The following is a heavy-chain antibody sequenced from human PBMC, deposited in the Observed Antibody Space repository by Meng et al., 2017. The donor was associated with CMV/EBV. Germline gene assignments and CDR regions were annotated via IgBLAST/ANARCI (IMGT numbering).Heavy chain of an antibody. Sequence: ASVKVSCKASGYTFTSYDINWVRQATGQGLEWMGWMNPNRGNTGYAQKFQGRVTMTRNTSISTAYMELSSLRSEDTAVYYCARGRGSFRKRQQLTFDYWGQGTLVTVSS. J-gene: IGHJ4*02. CDR1: GYTFTSYD. V-gene: IGHV1-8*01. CDR2: MNPNRGNT. CDR3: ARGRGSFRKRQQLTFDY. D-gene: IGHD6-13*01.